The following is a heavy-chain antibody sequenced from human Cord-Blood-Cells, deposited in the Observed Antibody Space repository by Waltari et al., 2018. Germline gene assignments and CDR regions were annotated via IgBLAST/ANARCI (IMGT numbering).Heavy chain of an antibody. Sequence: QVQLVESGGGVVQPGRSLRLSCAASGFTFSGYGMHWVRQAPGKGLEWVAVIWYDGSNKYYADSVKGRFTISRDNSKNTLYLQMNSLRAEDTAVYYCARVNRDYDFWSGYYYFDYWGQGTLVTVSS. CDR3: ARVNRDYDFWSGYYYFDY. J-gene: IGHJ4*02. CDR2: IWYDGSNK. CDR1: GFTFSGYG. V-gene: IGHV3-33*01. D-gene: IGHD3-3*01.